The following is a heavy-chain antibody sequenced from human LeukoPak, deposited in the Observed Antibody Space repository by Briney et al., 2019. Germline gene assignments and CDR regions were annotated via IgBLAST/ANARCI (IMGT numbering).Heavy chain of an antibody. V-gene: IGHV3-7*04. D-gene: IGHD3-16*01. J-gene: IGHJ4*02. CDR2: INQDGSVK. CDR3: ARDISLAY. CDR1: GVSFSSRY. Sequence: GGSLRLSCAASGVSFSSRYMSWVRRAPGKGLECVANINQDGSVKSYVDSVKGRFTISRDNAQNSLNLQMNSLRAEDTAVYYCARDISLAYWGQGTLVTVSS.